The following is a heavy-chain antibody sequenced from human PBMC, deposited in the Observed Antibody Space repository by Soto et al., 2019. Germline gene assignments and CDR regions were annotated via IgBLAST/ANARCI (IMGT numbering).Heavy chain of an antibody. Sequence: SETLSLTCTVSGGSISSYYWSWIRQPPGKGLEWIGYIYYSGSTNYNPSLKSRVTISVDTSKNQFSLKLSSVTAADTAVYYCARVAYYYDSSGYFDYWGQGTLVTVSS. V-gene: IGHV4-59*01. CDR2: IYYSGST. CDR1: GGSISSYY. CDR3: ARVAYYYDSSGYFDY. J-gene: IGHJ4*02. D-gene: IGHD3-22*01.